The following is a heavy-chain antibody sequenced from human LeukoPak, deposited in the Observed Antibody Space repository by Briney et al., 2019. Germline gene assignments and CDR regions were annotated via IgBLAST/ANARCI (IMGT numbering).Heavy chain of an antibody. CDR2: IYTSGST. Sequence: SETLSLTCTVSGGSISSYYWSWIRQPAGRGLEWIGRIYTSGSTNYNPSLKSRVTISVDKSKNQFSLKLSSVTAADTAVYYCARDYYDSTGYYGVPRYYYYYMDVWGKGTTVTVSS. CDR1: GGSISSYY. V-gene: IGHV4-4*07. J-gene: IGHJ6*03. D-gene: IGHD3-22*01. CDR3: ARDYYDSTGYYGVPRYYYYYMDV.